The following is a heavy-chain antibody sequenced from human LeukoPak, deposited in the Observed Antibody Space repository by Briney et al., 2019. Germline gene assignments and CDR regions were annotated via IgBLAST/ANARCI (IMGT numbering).Heavy chain of an antibody. D-gene: IGHD6-19*01. V-gene: IGHV1-69*06. J-gene: IGHJ3*02. CDR3: ASGRGSGWYGAYDAFDI. CDR1: GGTFSSYA. CDR2: IIPMFGTA. Sequence: ASVKASCKASGGTFSSYAISWVRQAPGQGLEWMGGIIPMFGTANYAQKFQGRVTITADKSTSTAYMELSSLRSEDTAVYYCASGRGSGWYGAYDAFDIWGQGTMVTVSS.